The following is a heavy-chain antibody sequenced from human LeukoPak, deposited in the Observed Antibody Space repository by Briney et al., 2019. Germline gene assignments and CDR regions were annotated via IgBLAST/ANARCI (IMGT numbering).Heavy chain of an antibody. CDR2: ISGSGGST. CDR3: AKDAEISYYYYGMDV. Sequence: GGSLRLSCAASGFTFSSYAMSWVRQAPGKGLEWVSAISGSGGSTYYADSVKGRFTISRDNSKNTLYLQMNSLRAGDTAVYYCAKDAEISYYYYGMDVWGQGTTVTVSS. CDR1: GFTFSSYA. J-gene: IGHJ6*02. V-gene: IGHV3-23*01.